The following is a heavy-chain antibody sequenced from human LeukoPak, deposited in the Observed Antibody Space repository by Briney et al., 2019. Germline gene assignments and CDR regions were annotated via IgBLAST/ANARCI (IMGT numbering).Heavy chain of an antibody. V-gene: IGHV3-9*01. D-gene: IGHD7-27*01. CDR1: GFTFDDYA. CDR3: AKDATGADGLDV. CDR2: ISWSSGRI. Sequence: PGGSLRLSCAASGFTFDDYAMHWVRQAPGKGLEWVSGISWSSGRIGYADSVKGRFTISRDNAKNSQYLQMNSLRTEDTALYYCAKDATGADGLDVWGQGTTVTVSS. J-gene: IGHJ6*02.